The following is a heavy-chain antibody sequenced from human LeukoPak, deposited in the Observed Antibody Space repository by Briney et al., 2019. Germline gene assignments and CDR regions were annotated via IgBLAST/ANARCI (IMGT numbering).Heavy chain of an antibody. V-gene: IGHV3-48*03. CDR1: GFAVSSYE. J-gene: IGHJ3*02. Sequence: GGSLRLSCAASGFAVSSYEMNWVRQAPGKGLKWVSYISSSGSTIYYADSVKGRFTISRDNAKNSLYLQMNSLRAEDTAVYYCARKWFGELSIAAFDIWGQGTMVTVSS. CDR2: ISSSGSTI. CDR3: ARKWFGELSIAAFDI. D-gene: IGHD3-10*01.